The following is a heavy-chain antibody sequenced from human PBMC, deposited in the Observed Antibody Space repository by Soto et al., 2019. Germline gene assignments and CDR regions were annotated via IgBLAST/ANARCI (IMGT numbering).Heavy chain of an antibody. CDR3: ARQSPNSGTYLFDY. D-gene: IGHD1-26*01. V-gene: IGHV3-72*01. J-gene: IGHJ4*02. Sequence: GGSLRLSCTVSGFTFSDHYMDWVRQAPGRGLEWVGRSRNKANSYTTEYAASVEGRSTISRDDSKNSLFLQMSSLKTEDTAVYFCARQSPNSGTYLFDYWGRGTLVTVSS. CDR2: SRNKANSYTT. CDR1: GFTFSDHY.